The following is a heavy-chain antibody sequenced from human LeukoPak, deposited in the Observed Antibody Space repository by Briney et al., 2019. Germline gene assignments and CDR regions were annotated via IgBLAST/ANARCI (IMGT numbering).Heavy chain of an antibody. CDR3: ARDHYDFWSGYYRTANAFDY. CDR2: ISYDGSNK. J-gene: IGHJ4*02. D-gene: IGHD3-3*01. Sequence: SGGSLRLSCAASGFTFSSYAMHWVRQAPGKGLEWVAVISYDGSNKYYADSVKGRFTISRDNSKNTLYLQMNSLRAEDTAVYYCARDHYDFWSGYYRTANAFDYWGQGTLVTVSS. V-gene: IGHV3-30*01. CDR1: GFTFSSYA.